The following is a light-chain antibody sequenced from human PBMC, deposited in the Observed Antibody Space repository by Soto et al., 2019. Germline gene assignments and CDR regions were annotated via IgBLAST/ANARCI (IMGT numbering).Light chain of an antibody. CDR2: DAS. Sequence: DIQMTQSPSTLSASVGDRVTITCRASQSISSWLAWYQQKPGKAPKLLIYDASSLESGVPSRFSGSGSGTEFTLTIGSVQTHDFANYYCQQYNSYPWTVGQGTKV. J-gene: IGKJ1*01. CDR1: QSISSW. CDR3: QQYNSYPWT. V-gene: IGKV1-5*01.